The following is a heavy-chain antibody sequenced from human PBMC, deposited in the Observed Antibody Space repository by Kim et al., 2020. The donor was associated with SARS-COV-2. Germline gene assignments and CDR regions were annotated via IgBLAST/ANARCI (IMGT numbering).Heavy chain of an antibody. J-gene: IGHJ6*01. CDR2: ISYDGSNK. V-gene: IGHV3-33*05. D-gene: IGHD1-26*01. CDR3: ARWAVGGSTGYYGMDV. CDR1: GFTFSSYG. Sequence: GGSLRLSCAASGFTFSSYGMHWVRQAPGKGLEWVAVISYDGSNKYYADSVKGRFTISRDNSKNTLYLQMNSLRAEDTAVYYCARWAVGGSTGYYGMDVWG.